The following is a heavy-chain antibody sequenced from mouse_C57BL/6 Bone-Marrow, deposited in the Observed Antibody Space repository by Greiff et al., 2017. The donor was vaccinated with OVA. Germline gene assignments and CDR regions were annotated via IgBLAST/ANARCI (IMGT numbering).Heavy chain of an antibody. J-gene: IGHJ4*01. CDR2: ISSGGSYT. V-gene: IGHV5-6*01. Sequence: EVKLMESGGDLVKPGGSLKLSCAASGFTFSSYGMSWVRQTPDKRLEWVATISSGGSYTYYPDSVKGRFTISRDNAKNTLYLQMSSLKSEDTAMYSCARPGDYVSSLYYYAMDYWGQGTSVTVSS. D-gene: IGHD1-1*01. CDR3: ARPGDYVSSLYYYAMDY. CDR1: GFTFSSYG.